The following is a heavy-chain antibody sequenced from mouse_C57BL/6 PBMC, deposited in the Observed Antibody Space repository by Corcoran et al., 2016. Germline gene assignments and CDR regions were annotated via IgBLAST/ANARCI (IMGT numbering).Heavy chain of an antibody. J-gene: IGHJ4*01. CDR3: ARMDYGKDYAMDY. V-gene: IGHV1-69*01. D-gene: IGHD1-1*02. CDR2: IDPSDSYT. Sequence: QVQLQQPGAELVMPGASVKLSCKASGYTFTSYWMHWVKQGPGQGLEWIGEIDPSDSYTNYNQKFKGKSTLTVDKSSSTAYMQLSSLTSEDSAVYYCARMDYGKDYAMDYWGQGTSVTVSS. CDR1: GYTFTSYW.